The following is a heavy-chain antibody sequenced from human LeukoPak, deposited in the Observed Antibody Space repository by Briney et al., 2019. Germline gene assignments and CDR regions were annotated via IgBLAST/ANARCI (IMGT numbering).Heavy chain of an antibody. V-gene: IGHV3-53*01. CDR2: IYSGCSP. J-gene: IGHJ4*02. CDR1: GFTISSKH. CDR3: ARGPAGYN. Sequence: GGSLRLSCAASGFTISSKHMSWGRQAPGKGVEWVSVIYSGCSPHYAASVNVRFTISRDNLKNTLYLQMNTLRAEDTAVYYCARGPAGYNWVQGTLVTVSS. D-gene: IGHD1-1*01.